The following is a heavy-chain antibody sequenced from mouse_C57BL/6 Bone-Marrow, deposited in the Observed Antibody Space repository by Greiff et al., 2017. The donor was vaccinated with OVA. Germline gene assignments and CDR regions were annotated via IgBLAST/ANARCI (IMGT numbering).Heavy chain of an antibody. CDR3: ARGGVYYGSSPYAMDY. J-gene: IGHJ4*01. CDR1: GFTFSDYY. Sequence: EVMLVESEGGLVQPGSSMKLSCTASGFTFSDYYMAWVRQVPEKGLEWVANINYDGSSTYYLDSLKSRFIISRDNAKNILYLQMSRLKSEDTATYYCARGGVYYGSSPYAMDYWGQGTSVTVSS. CDR2: INYDGSST. D-gene: IGHD1-1*01. V-gene: IGHV5-16*01.